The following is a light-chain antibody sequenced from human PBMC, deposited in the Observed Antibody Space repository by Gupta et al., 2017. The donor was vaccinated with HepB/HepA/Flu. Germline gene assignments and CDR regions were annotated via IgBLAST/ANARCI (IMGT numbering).Light chain of an antibody. CDR3: QQSFSTPLT. J-gene: IGKJ4*01. Sequence: DIQMTQSPSSLSAFVGDRVTLSCRASQNIHTYLNWYQQKPGHAPNLLIYAASTLRAGVPSRFSGSGSGTDFILTITSLQPEDYATYYCQQSFSTPLTFGGGTKVQIK. CDR1: QNIHTY. V-gene: IGKV1-39*01. CDR2: AAS.